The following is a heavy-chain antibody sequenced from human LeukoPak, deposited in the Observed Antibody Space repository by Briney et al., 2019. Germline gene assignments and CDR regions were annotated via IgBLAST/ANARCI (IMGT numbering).Heavy chain of an antibody. J-gene: IGHJ5*02. D-gene: IGHD1-26*01. V-gene: IGHV4-34*01. CDR3: AKLVGSAINWFDP. CDR2: INHRGST. CDR1: GGSFSGYH. Sequence: SETLSLTCVVYGGSFSGYHWSWIRQSPGKGLEWIGEINHRGSTNYNPSLRRRVTMSLDTSKNQFSLKLNSVTAADTAIYYCAKLVGSAINWFDPWGQGTLVTVSS.